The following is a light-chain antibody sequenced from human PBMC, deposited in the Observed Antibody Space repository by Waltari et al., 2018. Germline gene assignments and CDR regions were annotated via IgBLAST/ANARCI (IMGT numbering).Light chain of an antibody. J-gene: IGKJ1*01. CDR2: DAS. CDR1: QSVSIY. V-gene: IGKV3-11*01. Sequence: EIVLTQSPATLSLSPGERATLSCRASQSVSIYLAWYQHKPGQAPRVLMFDASNRATGVPARFSGSGSGTDFTLTISSLESEDVAVYYCQQRSTWPRTFGQGTKVEIK. CDR3: QQRSTWPRT.